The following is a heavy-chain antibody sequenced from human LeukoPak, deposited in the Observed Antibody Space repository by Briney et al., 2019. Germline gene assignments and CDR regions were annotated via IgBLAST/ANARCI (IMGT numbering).Heavy chain of an antibody. Sequence: PGGSLRLSCAASGFTFSNHAMSWVRQAPGKGLQGVSTISSSEDYTYYADSMKGRFTISRDNSKSTLYLQMNSLRGEDTAVYYCACGTLTGTYYFDYWGHGTLVTVSS. CDR1: GFTFSNHA. D-gene: IGHD3-9*01. CDR3: ACGTLTGTYYFDY. V-gene: IGHV3-23*01. CDR2: ISSSEDYT. J-gene: IGHJ4*01.